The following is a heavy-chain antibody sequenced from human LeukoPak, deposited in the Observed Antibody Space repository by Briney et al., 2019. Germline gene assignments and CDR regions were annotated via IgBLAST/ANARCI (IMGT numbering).Heavy chain of an antibody. CDR3: ARVRGGDYAFDY. CDR1: GFTFDDYG. Sequence: GGSLRLSCAASGFTFDDYGMSWVRQAPGKGLEWVSGINWNGGSTGYANSVKGRFTISRDNAKNSLYLQMNSLRAEDTAVYYCARVRGGDYAFDYWGQGTLVTVSS. V-gene: IGHV3-20*04. J-gene: IGHJ4*02. CDR2: INWNGGST. D-gene: IGHD4-17*01.